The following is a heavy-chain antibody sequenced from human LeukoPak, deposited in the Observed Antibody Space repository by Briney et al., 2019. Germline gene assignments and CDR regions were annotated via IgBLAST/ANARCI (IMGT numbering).Heavy chain of an antibody. J-gene: IGHJ4*02. D-gene: IGHD1-26*01. Sequence: PGGSLRLSCAASGFTFSSYSMIWVRQAPGKGLEWVSYISSSSTTIYYADSVKGRFTISRDNAKNSLYLQMNSLRAEDTAVYYCAKDPTRYSGSYWTSGVRYFDYWGQGTLVTVSS. CDR2: ISSSSTTI. CDR3: AKDPTRYSGSYWTSGVRYFDY. CDR1: GFTFSSYS. V-gene: IGHV3-48*01.